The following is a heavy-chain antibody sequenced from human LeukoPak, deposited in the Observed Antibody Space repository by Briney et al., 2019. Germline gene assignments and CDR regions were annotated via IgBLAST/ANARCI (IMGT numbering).Heavy chain of an antibody. J-gene: IGHJ4*02. CDR2: ISYDGSNK. Sequence: GGSLRLSCAASGFTFSSYAMHWVRQAPGKGLEWVAVISYDGSNKYYADSVKGRLTISRDNSKNTLYLQMNSLRAEDTAVYYCARVAPGIAAAGKKNDYWGQGTLVTVSS. CDR3: ARVAPGIAAAGKKNDY. CDR1: GFTFSSYA. D-gene: IGHD6-13*01. V-gene: IGHV3-30-3*01.